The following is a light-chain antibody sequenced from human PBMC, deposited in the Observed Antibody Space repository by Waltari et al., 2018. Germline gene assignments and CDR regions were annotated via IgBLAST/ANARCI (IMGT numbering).Light chain of an antibody. CDR1: QSVSSF. CDR2: DAS. CDR3: QQRSNWPVT. V-gene: IGKV3-11*01. Sequence: ENVLTQSPATLSLSPGERATLSCRASQSVSSFLAWYQQKLGQAPRLLIYDASNRAAGIPARFSGSGSGTDFTLTISSLEPEDFAVYYCQQRSNWPVTFGQGTRLEIK. J-gene: IGKJ5*01.